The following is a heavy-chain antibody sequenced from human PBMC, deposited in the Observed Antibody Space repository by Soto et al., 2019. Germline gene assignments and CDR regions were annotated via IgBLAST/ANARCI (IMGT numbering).Heavy chain of an antibody. D-gene: IGHD5-12*01. CDR1: GGAISSGGYS. V-gene: IGHV4-30-2*01. J-gene: IGHJ4*02. CDR2: IYHSGST. CDR3: AAGGGLPRYY. Sequence: QLQLQESGSGLVKPSQTLSLTCAVSGGAISSGGYSWSWIRQPPGKGLEWIGYIYHSGSTYYNPTLKSRVTISVDRSKNQFSLKLSSVTAADTAVYCCAAGGGLPRYYWGQGTLVTVSS.